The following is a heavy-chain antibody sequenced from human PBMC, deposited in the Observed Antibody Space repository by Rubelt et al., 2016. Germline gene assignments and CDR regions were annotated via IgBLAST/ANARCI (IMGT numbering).Heavy chain of an antibody. D-gene: IGHD2-2*01. Sequence: SWVRQAPGQGLEWMGWISADSGNTNYAQKFQDRVTMTTDSSTTTAYMELRSLRSDDTAVYYCARGGGQGYQLLPFDYWGQGTLVTVSS. CDR2: ISADSGNT. V-gene: IGHV1-18*01. J-gene: IGHJ4*02. CDR3: ARGGGQGYQLLPFDY.